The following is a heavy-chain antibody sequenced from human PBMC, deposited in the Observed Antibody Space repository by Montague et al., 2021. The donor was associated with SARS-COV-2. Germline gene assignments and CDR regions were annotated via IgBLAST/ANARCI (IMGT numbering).Heavy chain of an antibody. CDR3: AKQARITMIVGVYPDGIDY. CDR1: GFTFSSYA. CDR2: IYSGGSST. D-gene: IGHD3-22*01. V-gene: IGHV3-23*03. J-gene: IGHJ4*02. Sequence: SLRLSCAASGFTFSSYAMSWVRQAPGKGLEWVSVIYSGGSSTYYADSVKGRFTISRDNSKNTLYLQMNSLRAEDTAVYYCAKQARITMIVGVYPDGIDYWGQGILVTVSS.